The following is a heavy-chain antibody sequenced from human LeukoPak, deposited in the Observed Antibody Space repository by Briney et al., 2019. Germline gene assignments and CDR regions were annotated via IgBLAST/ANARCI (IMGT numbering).Heavy chain of an antibody. CDR1: GFTFDDYA. J-gene: IGHJ4*02. V-gene: IGHV3-9*01. CDR3: AKDVAAAGHHYFDY. CDR2: ISWNSGSI. D-gene: IGHD6-13*01. Sequence: GGSLRLSCAASGFTFDDYAMHWVRHAPGKGLEWVSGISWNSGSIGYADSVKGRFTISRDNAKNSLYLQMNSLRAEDTALYYCAKDVAAAGHHYFDYWGQGTLVTVSS.